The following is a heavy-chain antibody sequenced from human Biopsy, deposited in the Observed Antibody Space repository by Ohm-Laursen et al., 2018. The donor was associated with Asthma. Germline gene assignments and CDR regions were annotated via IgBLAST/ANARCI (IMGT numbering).Heavy chain of an antibody. CDR1: GFTVSTNG. V-gene: IGHV3-53*01. CDR3: ARRTYYYSATYGWFDA. CDR2: IYSGGGT. J-gene: IGHJ5*02. Sequence: SLRLSCTASGFTVSTNGMSWVRQPPGKGLEWASVIYSGGGTYYADSVQGRVTISRDNSKNTLSLQMNSLRAEDTAVYFCARRTYYYSATYGWFDAWGQGTLVTVSS. D-gene: IGHD4/OR15-4a*01.